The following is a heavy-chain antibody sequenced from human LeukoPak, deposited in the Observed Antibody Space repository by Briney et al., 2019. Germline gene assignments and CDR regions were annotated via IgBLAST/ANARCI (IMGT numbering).Heavy chain of an antibody. CDR2: IIPIFGTA. CDR3: ARVYSSGWYPGITWPFDY. J-gene: IGHJ4*02. CDR1: GGTFSSYA. Sequence: SVKVSCKASGGTFSSYAISWVRQAPGQGLEWMGGIIPIFGTANYAQKFQGRVTITADESTSTAYMELSSLRSEDTAVCYCARVYSSGWYPGITWPFDYWGQGTLVTVSS. D-gene: IGHD6-19*01. V-gene: IGHV1-69*13.